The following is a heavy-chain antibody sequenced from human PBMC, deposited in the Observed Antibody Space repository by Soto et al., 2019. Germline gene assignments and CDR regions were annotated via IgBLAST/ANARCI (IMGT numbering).Heavy chain of an antibody. D-gene: IGHD3-10*01. V-gene: IGHV3-11*01. CDR2: ISISGTSV. Sequence: QVQLVESGGGLVKPGGSLRLSCTASGFTFSDYYMGWLHQAPGAGLEYMSYISISGTSVYYADSVKGRFTISRDNTRNSLYMQMNSLSAEDTAMYYCARVLYGSETNWFDSWGQGALVTVSS. CDR3: ARVLYGSETNWFDS. J-gene: IGHJ5*01. CDR1: GFTFSDYY.